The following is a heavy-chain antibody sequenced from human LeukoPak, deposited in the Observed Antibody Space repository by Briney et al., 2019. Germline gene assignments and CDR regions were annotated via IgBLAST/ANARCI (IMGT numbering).Heavy chain of an antibody. CDR2: ISAYNGNT. Sequence: ASVKVSCKASGYTFTSYGISWVRQAPGQGLEWMGWISAYNGNTNYAQKLQGRVTMTTDTSTSTAYMELRSLTSEDTAVYYCARGRESSKLTSGFQSFDWLSDSFDLWGQGTIVTVSS. V-gene: IGHV1-18*01. J-gene: IGHJ3*01. D-gene: IGHD3-9*01. CDR1: GYTFTSYG. CDR3: ARGRESSKLTSGFQSFDWLSDSFDL.